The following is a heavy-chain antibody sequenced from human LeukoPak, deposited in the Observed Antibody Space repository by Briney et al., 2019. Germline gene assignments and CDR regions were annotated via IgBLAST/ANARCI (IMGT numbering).Heavy chain of an antibody. D-gene: IGHD3-10*01. J-gene: IGHJ4*02. Sequence: GGSLRLSCAASGFTFSSYAMHGVRQAPGKGLEWVAVISYDGSNKYYADSVKGRFTISRDNSKNTLYLQMNSLRAEDTAVYYCARDAVVRGVIDYFDDWGQGTLVTVSS. V-gene: IGHV3-30*04. CDR1: GFTFSSYA. CDR2: ISYDGSNK. CDR3: ARDAVVRGVIDYFDD.